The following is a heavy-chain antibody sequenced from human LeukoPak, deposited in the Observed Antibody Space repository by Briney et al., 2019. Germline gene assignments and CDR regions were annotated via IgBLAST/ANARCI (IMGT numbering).Heavy chain of an antibody. V-gene: IGHV3-66*02. CDR3: ARGSSSWYYYYYYMDV. J-gene: IGHJ6*03. D-gene: IGHD6-13*01. CDR2: IYSGGST. Sequence: GGSLRLSCAASGFTVSSNYMSWVRQAPGKGLEWVSVIYSGGSTYYADSVKGRFTISRDNSKNTLYLQMNSLRAEGTAVYYCARGSSSWYYYYYYMDVWGKGTTVTVSS. CDR1: GFTVSSNY.